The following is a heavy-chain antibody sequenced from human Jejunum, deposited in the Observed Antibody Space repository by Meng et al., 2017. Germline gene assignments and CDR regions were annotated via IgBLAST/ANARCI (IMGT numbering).Heavy chain of an antibody. CDR2: IWNDGRNQ. CDR1: GYIFSEFG. D-gene: IGHD6-19*01. CDR3: ARGHSSGWYEYFSH. V-gene: IGHV3-33*01. J-gene: IGHJ4*02. Sequence: GESLKISCAASGYIFSEFGMHWVRQSPGKGLEWVAVIWNDGRNQYYADSVEGRFTISRDNSRNTLSLQMNSLRAEDTAVYYCARGHSSGWYEYFSHWGQGTLVTVSS.